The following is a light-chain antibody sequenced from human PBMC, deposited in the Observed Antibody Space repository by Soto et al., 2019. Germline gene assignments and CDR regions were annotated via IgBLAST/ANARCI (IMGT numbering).Light chain of an antibody. CDR1: QSVSYN. CDR3: QQYKNWPPLT. Sequence: EIVMTQSPATLSVSPGETATLSCRASQSVSYNLAWYQQKPGQGPRLLIYGAFTRATGIPARFSGSGSGTDFSLTIISLQSEDFEVYYCQQYKNWPPLTFGGGTKVEIK. CDR2: GAF. V-gene: IGKV3-15*01. J-gene: IGKJ4*01.